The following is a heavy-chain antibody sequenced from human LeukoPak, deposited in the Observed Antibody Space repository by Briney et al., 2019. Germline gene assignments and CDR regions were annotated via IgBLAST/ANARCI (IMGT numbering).Heavy chain of an antibody. CDR2: ISSSSSYI. Sequence: GGSLRLSCAASGCTFSSYSMNWVRQAPGKGLEWVSSISSSSSYIYYADSVKGRFTISRDNAKNSLYLQMNSLRAEDTAVYYCARLGAAAAGAFDIWGQGTMVTVSS. J-gene: IGHJ3*02. V-gene: IGHV3-21*01. CDR3: ARLGAAAAGAFDI. CDR1: GCTFSSYS. D-gene: IGHD6-13*01.